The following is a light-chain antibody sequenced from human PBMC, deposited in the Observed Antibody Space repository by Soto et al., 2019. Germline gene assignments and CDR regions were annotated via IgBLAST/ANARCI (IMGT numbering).Light chain of an antibody. V-gene: IGKV1-39*01. CDR2: AAS. CDR1: QSINNF. CDR3: QQSYSVPLT. J-gene: IGKJ4*01. Sequence: DIQMTQSPSSLSANVRDRVTNTCRASQSINNFLKRYQQIPGKTPKLLNYAASNLQSGVPPRFSGIGSGTDFTLAISRLQPEDFATYYCQQSYSVPLTFGGGTKVDIK.